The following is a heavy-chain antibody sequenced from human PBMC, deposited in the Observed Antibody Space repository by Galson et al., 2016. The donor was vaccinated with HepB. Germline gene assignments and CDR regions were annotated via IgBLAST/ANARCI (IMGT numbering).Heavy chain of an antibody. CDR3: ARSFSSGWSPIDY. CDR2: FYSAYST. CDR1: GFTVSTNY. V-gene: IGHV3-66*01. Sequence: SLRLSCAASGFTVSTNYMNWVRLAPGKGLEWVSTFYSAYSTYYAESVKGRFTVSRDTSKNTLYLQLNSLRAEDTAVYYCARSFSSGWSPIDYWGQGTLVTVSS. J-gene: IGHJ4*02. D-gene: IGHD6-19*01.